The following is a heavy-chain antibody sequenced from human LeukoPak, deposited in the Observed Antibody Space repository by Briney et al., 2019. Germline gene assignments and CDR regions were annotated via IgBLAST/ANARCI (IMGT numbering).Heavy chain of an antibody. CDR2: IKQDGSEK. CDR3: ARDYGGSSPFDY. CDR1: GFNFNNYW. Sequence: GGSLRLSCAASGFNFNNYWMTWVRQAPGKGLEWVANIKQDGSEKYYVDSVKGRFSIFRDNAKNLVYLHMNSPRAEDTAVYYCARDYGGSSPFDYWGQGTLVTVSS. V-gene: IGHV3-7*01. D-gene: IGHD4-23*01. J-gene: IGHJ4*02.